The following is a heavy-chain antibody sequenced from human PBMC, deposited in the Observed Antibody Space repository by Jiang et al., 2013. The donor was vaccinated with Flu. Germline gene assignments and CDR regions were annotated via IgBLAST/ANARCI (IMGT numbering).Heavy chain of an antibody. V-gene: IGHV4-59*08. J-gene: IGHJ3*02. CDR2: IYYSGST. CDR3: ARPSLIGNYKGALDI. CDR1: GGSISSYY. D-gene: IGHD1-7*01. Sequence: LKPSETLSLTCTVSGGSISSYYWSWFRQPPGKGLEWIGYIYYSGSTNSNSSLKSRVTISVDTSRNQFSLKLTSVTAADTAVYYCARPSLIGNYKGALDIWGQGTMVTVSS.